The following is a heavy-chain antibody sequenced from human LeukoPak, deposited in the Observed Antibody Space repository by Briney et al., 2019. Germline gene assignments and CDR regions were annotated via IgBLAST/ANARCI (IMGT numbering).Heavy chain of an antibody. V-gene: IGHV4-61*02. CDR3: ARAEGSSPFDY. J-gene: IGHJ4*02. CDR1: GGSISSGSYY. CDR2: IYTSGST. D-gene: IGHD1-26*01. Sequence: PSETLSLTCTVSGGSISSGSYYWSWIRQPAGKGLEWIGRIYTSGSTNYNPSLKSRVTISVDTSKNQFPLKLSSVTAADTAVYYCARAEGSSPFDYWGQGTLVTVSS.